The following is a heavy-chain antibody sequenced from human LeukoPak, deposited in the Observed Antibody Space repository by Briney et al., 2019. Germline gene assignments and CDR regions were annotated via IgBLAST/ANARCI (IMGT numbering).Heavy chain of an antibody. CDR2: ISGSSSNT. D-gene: IGHD3-3*02. J-gene: IGHJ4*02. Sequence: GGSLRLSCAASGFTFSSYAMTWVRQAPGKGLEWVSGISGSSSNTYYADSLKGRFTISRDDSKNTVYLQMNSLRVGDTATYYCAKYRDIFPTPPDCWGQGTLVTVSS. V-gene: IGHV3-23*01. CDR1: GFTFSSYA. CDR3: AKYRDIFPTPPDC.